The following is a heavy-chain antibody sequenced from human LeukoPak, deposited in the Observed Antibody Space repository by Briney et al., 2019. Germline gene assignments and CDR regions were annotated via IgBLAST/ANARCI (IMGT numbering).Heavy chain of an antibody. CDR1: GFRFSSYD. J-gene: IGHJ4*02. Sequence: GGSLRLSCAASGFRFSSYDIHWVRQAPGKGLEWVTFIESDGTKEYYADSVKGRFTISRGNSKNTVYVQMNTPRAEDTAVYYCAKEGSGWYYLDYWGQGTVVTVSS. CDR3: AKEGSGWYYLDY. CDR2: IESDGTKE. D-gene: IGHD6-19*01. V-gene: IGHV3-30*02.